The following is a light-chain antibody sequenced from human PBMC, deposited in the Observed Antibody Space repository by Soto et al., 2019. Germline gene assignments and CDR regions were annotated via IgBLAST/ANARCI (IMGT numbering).Light chain of an antibody. CDR2: DAS. Sequence: DIQMTQSPSTLSASVGDRVTITCRASQSISSWLAWYQQKPGKAPKLLIYDASSLESGVPSRFSGSGSGTEFTLTISRLQPYDFATYYCQQYKRYSWTCGQGTRVEIK. CDR1: QSISSW. V-gene: IGKV1-5*01. CDR3: QQYKRYSWT. J-gene: IGKJ1*01.